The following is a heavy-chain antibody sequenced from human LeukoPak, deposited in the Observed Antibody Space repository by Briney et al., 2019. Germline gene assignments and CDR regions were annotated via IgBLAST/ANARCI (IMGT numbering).Heavy chain of an antibody. CDR3: ARGGIAAAVESFDY. CDR2: TYYRSKWYN. V-gene: IGHV6-1*01. J-gene: IGHJ4*02. D-gene: IGHD6-13*01. Sequence: SQTLSLTCAISGDSVSSNSAAWNRIRQSPSRGLEWLGRTYYRSKWYNDYAVSVKSRITINPDTSKNQFSLQLNSVTPEDTAVYYCARGGIAAAVESFDYWGQGTLVTVSS. CDR1: GDSVSSNSAA.